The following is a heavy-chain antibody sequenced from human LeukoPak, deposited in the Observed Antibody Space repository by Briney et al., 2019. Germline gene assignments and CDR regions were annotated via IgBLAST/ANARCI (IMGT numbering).Heavy chain of an antibody. CDR3: ARVGVEYLVAGTTGHLDY. CDR1: GYTFTSYG. Sequence: GASVKVSCKASGYTFTSYGISWVRQAPGQGLEWMGGIIPIFGTANYAQKFQGRVTITADKSTSTAYMELSSLRSEDTAVYYCARVGVEYLVAGTTGHLDYWGQGTLVTVSS. V-gene: IGHV1-69*06. D-gene: IGHD6-19*01. J-gene: IGHJ4*02. CDR2: IIPIFGTA.